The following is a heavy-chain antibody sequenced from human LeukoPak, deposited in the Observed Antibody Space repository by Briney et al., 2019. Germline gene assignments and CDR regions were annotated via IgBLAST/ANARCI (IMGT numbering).Heavy chain of an antibody. D-gene: IGHD4/OR15-4a*01. J-gene: IGHJ4*02. CDR1: GGSFSGYY. CDR2: INHSGST. Sequence: SETLSLTCAVYGGSFSGYYWSWIRQPPGRGLEWIGEINHSGSTNYNPSLKSRVTISVDTSKNQFSLKLSSVTAADTAVYYCARGRSRSGAGYRGQGTLVTVSS. V-gene: IGHV4-34*01. CDR3: ARGRSRSGAGY.